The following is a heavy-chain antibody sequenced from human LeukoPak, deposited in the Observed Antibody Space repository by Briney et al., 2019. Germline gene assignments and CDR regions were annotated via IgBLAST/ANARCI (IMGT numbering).Heavy chain of an antibody. D-gene: IGHD3-22*01. V-gene: IGHV1-18*01. CDR2: IGAYNGNT. CDR1: GYTFTSYG. CDR3: ARVLGDDSSGYYLDY. Sequence: ASVKVSCKASGYTFTSYGISWVRQAPGQGLEWMGWIGAYNGNTNYAQKLQGRVTMTTDTSTSTAYMELRSLRSDDTAVYYCARVLGDDSSGYYLDYWGQGTLVTVSS. J-gene: IGHJ4*02.